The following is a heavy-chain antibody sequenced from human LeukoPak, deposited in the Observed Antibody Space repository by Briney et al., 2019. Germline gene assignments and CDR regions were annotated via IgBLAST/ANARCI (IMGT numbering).Heavy chain of an antibody. CDR2: ISYDGSNK. Sequence: GGSLRLSCAASGFTFSSYGMHWVRQAPGKGLEWVAVISYDGSNKYYADSVKGRFTISRDNSKNTLYLQMNSLRAEDTAVYYCARATTYYYDSSGYNFDYWGQGTLVTVSS. CDR3: ARATTYYYDSSGYNFDY. V-gene: IGHV3-30*03. CDR1: GFTFSSYG. D-gene: IGHD3-22*01. J-gene: IGHJ4*02.